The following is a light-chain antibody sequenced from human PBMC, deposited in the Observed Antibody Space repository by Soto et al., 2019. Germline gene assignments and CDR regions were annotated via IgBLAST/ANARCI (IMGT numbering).Light chain of an antibody. CDR3: NSFRSTTTTPYYV. V-gene: IGLV2-14*01. CDR2: EVS. Sequence: QSALTQPASVSASPGQSITISCTGTSSDVGGYNYVSWYQQHPGRAPKLMIYEVSNRPSGVSNRFSGSKSGYTASLSISGLQAEDEADYYRNSFRSTTTTPYYVFGTGTKVTVL. J-gene: IGLJ1*01. CDR1: SSDVGGYNY.